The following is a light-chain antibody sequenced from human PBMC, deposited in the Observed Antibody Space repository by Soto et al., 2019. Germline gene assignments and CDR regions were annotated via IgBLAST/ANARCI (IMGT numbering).Light chain of an antibody. CDR1: QSVNNDY. V-gene: IGKV3-20*01. Sequence: IVVEVHTGPLPLSARESSTLSWPASQSVNNDYLAWYQQRPGLPPRLLIFGASGRATGIPDRFSGSGSGTDFTLTISCLEPEDFAIYYCQQHGTSPLTFGGGTKVDIK. J-gene: IGKJ4*01. CDR2: GAS. CDR3: QQHGTSPLT.